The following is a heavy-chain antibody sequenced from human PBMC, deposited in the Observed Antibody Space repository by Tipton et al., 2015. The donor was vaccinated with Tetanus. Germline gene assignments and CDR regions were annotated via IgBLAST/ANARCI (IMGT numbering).Heavy chain of an antibody. J-gene: IGHJ4*02. CDR3: ARNTVAGTVTFDY. D-gene: IGHD6-19*01. CDR2: INHSGST. V-gene: IGHV4-34*01. CDR1: GGSFSGYY. Sequence: AGLVKPSDTLSLTCAVYGGSFSGYYWSWIRQPPGKGLEWIGEINHSGSTNYNPSLKSRVTISVDTSKNQFSLKLSSVTAADTAVYYCARNTVAGTVTFDYWGQGTLVTVSS.